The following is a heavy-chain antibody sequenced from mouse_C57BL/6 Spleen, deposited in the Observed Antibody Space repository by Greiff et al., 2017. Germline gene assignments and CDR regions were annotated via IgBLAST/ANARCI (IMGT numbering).Heavy chain of an antibody. D-gene: IGHD2-4*01. J-gene: IGHJ4*01. Sequence: EVQLQQSGPGLVKPSQSLSLTCSVTGYSITSGYYWNWIRQFPGNKLEWMGYISYDGSNNYNPSLKNRISITRDTSKNQFFLKLNSVTTEDTATYYCARREDYDYDGDAMDYWGQGTSVTVSS. V-gene: IGHV3-6*01. CDR2: ISYDGSN. CDR1: GYSITSGYY. CDR3: ARREDYDYDGDAMDY.